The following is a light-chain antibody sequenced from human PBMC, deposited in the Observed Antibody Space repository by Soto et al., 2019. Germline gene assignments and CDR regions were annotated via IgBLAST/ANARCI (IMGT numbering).Light chain of an antibody. Sequence: EIVLTQSPGTISLSPGERATLSCRASQSVSSSYLGWFQQKPGQAPRLLIYAASSRATGIPDRFSGSRSGTDFTLTISRLEPEDFAVYYCQHYGTSPYTFGQGTKLEIK. CDR2: AAS. J-gene: IGKJ2*01. V-gene: IGKV3-20*01. CDR3: QHYGTSPYT. CDR1: QSVSSSY.